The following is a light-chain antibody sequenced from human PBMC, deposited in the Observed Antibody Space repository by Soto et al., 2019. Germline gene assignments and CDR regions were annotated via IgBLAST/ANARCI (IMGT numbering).Light chain of an antibody. CDR2: AAS. Sequence: DIQMTQSPSSLSAYVGDRVTITCRACQSISSYLNWYQQKPGKAPKLLIYAASSLQSGVPSRFSGSGSGTDFTLTISSLQPDDIATYSCQQYNSYSWTFGQGTKVDI. V-gene: IGKV1-39*01. J-gene: IGKJ1*01. CDR1: QSISSY. CDR3: QQYNSYSWT.